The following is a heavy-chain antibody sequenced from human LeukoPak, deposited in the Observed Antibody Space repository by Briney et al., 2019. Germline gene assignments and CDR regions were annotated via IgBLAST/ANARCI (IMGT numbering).Heavy chain of an antibody. Sequence: SGTLSLTCAVSGDSISSSSWWSWVRQPPGKGLEWIGEIYHSGTTTFNPSLKSRVTISVDKSKNQFSLKLSSMTAADTAIYYCARRITGTLAPFDDWGLGTLVTVSS. D-gene: IGHD1-7*01. V-gene: IGHV4-4*02. CDR3: ARRITGTLAPFDD. J-gene: IGHJ4*02. CDR1: GDSISSSSW. CDR2: IYHSGTT.